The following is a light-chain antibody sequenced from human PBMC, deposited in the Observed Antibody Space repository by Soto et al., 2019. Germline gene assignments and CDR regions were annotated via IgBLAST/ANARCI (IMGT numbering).Light chain of an antibody. CDR3: QQSYSTPIT. CDR2: GTS. Sequence: ETVLTQSPGTLSLSPGDIATLSCRPIQSVSSSSLAWYQQRPGQAPRLLIYGTSSRATGIPDRFSGSGSGTDCTPTISSLQPEDVATYYCQQSYSTPITFSQGTRLEIK. V-gene: IGKV3-20*01. CDR1: QSVSSSS. J-gene: IGKJ5*01.